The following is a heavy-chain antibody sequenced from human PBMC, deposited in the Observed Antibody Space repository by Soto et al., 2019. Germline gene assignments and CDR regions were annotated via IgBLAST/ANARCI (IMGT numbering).Heavy chain of an antibody. CDR2: INAGNGNT. Sequence: QVQLVQSGAEVKKPGASVKVSCKASGYTFTSYAMHWVRQAPGQRLEWMGWINAGNGNTKYSQKFQGRVTITRDTAASTAYMAMSSLRSEDTAVYYCARAKLWFGEFDYWGQGTLVTVSS. CDR1: GYTFTSYA. V-gene: IGHV1-3*01. CDR3: ARAKLWFGEFDY. D-gene: IGHD3-10*01. J-gene: IGHJ4*02.